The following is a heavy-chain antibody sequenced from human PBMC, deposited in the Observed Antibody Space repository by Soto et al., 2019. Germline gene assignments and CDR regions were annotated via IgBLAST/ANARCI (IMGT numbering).Heavy chain of an antibody. V-gene: IGHV1-2*04. CDR1: GYTFTGYY. CDR2: INPNSGGT. Sequence: ASVKVSCKASGYTFTGYYMHWVRQAPGQGLEWMGWINPNSGGTNYAQKFQGWVTMTRDTSISTAYMELSSLRSEDTAVYYCARVYNWNPYYYYYMDVWGKGTTVTVSS. CDR3: ARVYNWNPYYYYYMDV. J-gene: IGHJ6*03. D-gene: IGHD1-20*01.